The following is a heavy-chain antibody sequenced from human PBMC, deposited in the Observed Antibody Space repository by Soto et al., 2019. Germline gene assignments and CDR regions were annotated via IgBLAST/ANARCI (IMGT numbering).Heavy chain of an antibody. Sequence: VVSLRLSCAASGFTFSRYSMNWVRQAPGKGLEWVSSISSTTNYIYYADSMKGRFTVSRDNAKNSVYLDMNSLSAEDTAVYYCARESEDLTSNFDYWGQGTLVTVSS. CDR1: GFTFSRYS. CDR2: ISSTTNYI. V-gene: IGHV3-21*01. CDR3: ARESEDLTSNFDY. J-gene: IGHJ4*02.